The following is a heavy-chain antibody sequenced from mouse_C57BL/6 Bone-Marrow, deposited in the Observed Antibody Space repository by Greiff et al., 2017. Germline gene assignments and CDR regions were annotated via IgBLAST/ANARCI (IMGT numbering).Heavy chain of an antibody. CDR3: ARSYYSNYLDY. D-gene: IGHD2-5*01. Sequence: EVQLVESGGGLVQPGGSLKLSCAASGFTFSDYYMYWVRQTPEKRLEWVAYLSNGGGSTYYPDTVKGRVTISRDNAKNTLYLQMSRLKSEDTAMYYCARSYYSNYLDYWGQGTALTVSS. V-gene: IGHV5-12*01. J-gene: IGHJ2*01. CDR2: LSNGGGST. CDR1: GFTFSDYY.